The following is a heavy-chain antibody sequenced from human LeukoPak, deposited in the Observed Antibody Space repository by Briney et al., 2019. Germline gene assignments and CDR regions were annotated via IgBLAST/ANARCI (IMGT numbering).Heavy chain of an antibody. D-gene: IGHD3-22*01. J-gene: IGHJ4*02. CDR3: ARVYDSSGYFDY. CDR2: INPNSGGT. CDR1: GYTFTGYY. V-gene: IGHV1-2*02. Sequence: ASVKVSCKASGYTFTGYYKHWVRQAPGQGLEWMGWINPNSGGTNYAQKFQGRVTMTRDTSISTAYMELSRLRSDDTAVYYCARVYDSSGYFDYWGQGTLVTVSS.